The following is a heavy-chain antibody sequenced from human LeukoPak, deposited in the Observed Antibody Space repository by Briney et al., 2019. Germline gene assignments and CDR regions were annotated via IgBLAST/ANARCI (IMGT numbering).Heavy chain of an antibody. V-gene: IGHV3-30*02. Sequence: GGSLRLSCAASGFTFSTNGMHWVRQAPGKGLEWVTFIQYDGSKKYYADSVKGRFTISRDNSKNTLYLEMNSLTAADTAVYFCAKALGDWPTTLDYWGRGTLVTVSS. J-gene: IGHJ4*02. CDR3: AKALGDWPTTLDY. CDR1: GFTFSTNG. CDR2: IQYDGSKK. D-gene: IGHD3-16*01.